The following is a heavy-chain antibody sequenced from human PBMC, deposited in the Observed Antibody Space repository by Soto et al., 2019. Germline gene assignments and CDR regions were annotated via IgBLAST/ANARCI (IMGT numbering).Heavy chain of an antibody. CDR2: ISYDGSNK. V-gene: IGHV3-30*03. D-gene: IGHD1-26*01. J-gene: IGHJ4*02. Sequence: GGSLRLSCAASGFTFSSYGMHWVRQAPGKGLEWVAVISYDGSNKYYADSVKGRFTISRDNSKNTLYLQMNSLRAEDTAVYYCASPAGSHYAFFDYWGQGTLVTSPQ. CDR3: ASPAGSHYAFFDY. CDR1: GFTFSSYG.